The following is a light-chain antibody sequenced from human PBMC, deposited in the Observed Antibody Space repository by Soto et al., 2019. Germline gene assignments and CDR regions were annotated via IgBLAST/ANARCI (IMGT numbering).Light chain of an antibody. V-gene: IGKV3-15*01. CDR2: GAS. CDR1: QSVSNS. CDR3: QQYNNWPPLT. J-gene: IGKJ4*02. Sequence: EIVMTQSPATLSVSPGERATLSCRASQSVSNSLAWYQQKPGQAPRIVIYGASTRATGIPARFSGSGSGTEFTLNISSLQSEDSAVYYCQQYNNWPPLTFGGGTKVEIK.